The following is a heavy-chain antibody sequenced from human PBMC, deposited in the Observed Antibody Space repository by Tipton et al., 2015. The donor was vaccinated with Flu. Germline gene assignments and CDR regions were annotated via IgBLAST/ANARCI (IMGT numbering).Heavy chain of an antibody. D-gene: IGHD2-21*01. CDR1: GGSMSSYY. V-gene: IGHV4-4*07. CDR2: MYTSGST. CDR3: AQARYFHFDS. Sequence: TLSLTCTVSGGSMSSYYWAWIRQPAGKGLEWIGRMYTSGSTKYNPSLESRVTMSVDTSNNHFYLKLRSVTAADTAVYYCAQARYFHFDSWGQGRPVTVSS. J-gene: IGHJ4*02.